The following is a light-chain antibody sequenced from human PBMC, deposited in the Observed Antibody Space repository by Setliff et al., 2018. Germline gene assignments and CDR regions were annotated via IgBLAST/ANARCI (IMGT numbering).Light chain of an antibody. CDR1: SSDVGGYNY. CDR3: AAWDDSLNGV. J-gene: IGLJ2*01. Sequence: QSALTQPPSASGSPGQSVTISCTGTSSDVGGYNYVSWYQQHPGKAPKLMIYEVSKRPSGVPDRFSGSKSGNTASLTVSGLQSEDEADYYCAAWDDSLNGVFGGGTKVTVL. V-gene: IGLV2-8*01. CDR2: EVS.